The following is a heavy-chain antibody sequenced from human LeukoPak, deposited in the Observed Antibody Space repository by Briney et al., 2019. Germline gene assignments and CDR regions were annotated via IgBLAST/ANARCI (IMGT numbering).Heavy chain of an antibody. D-gene: IGHD1-14*01. Sequence: SETLSLTCAVYGGSFSGYYWSWIRQPPGKGLEWIGEINHSGSTNYNPSLKSRVTLSVDTSKNQFSLKLSSVTAADTAVYYCASYRRNYGMDVWGQGTTVTVS. J-gene: IGHJ6*02. CDR3: ASYRRNYGMDV. CDR2: INHSGST. V-gene: IGHV4-34*01. CDR1: GGSFSGYY.